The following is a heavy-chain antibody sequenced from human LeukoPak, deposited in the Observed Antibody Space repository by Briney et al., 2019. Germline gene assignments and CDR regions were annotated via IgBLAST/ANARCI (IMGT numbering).Heavy chain of an antibody. J-gene: IGHJ4*02. Sequence: GGSLRLSCAASGLVFSSYTMGWVRQAPGKGLEWVSSISSSSSYIYYADSVKGRFTISRDNAKNSLYLQMNSLRAEDTAVYYCAREVGAPAYWGQGTLVTVSS. V-gene: IGHV3-21*01. CDR1: GLVFSSYT. D-gene: IGHD1-26*01. CDR2: ISSSSSYI. CDR3: AREVGAPAY.